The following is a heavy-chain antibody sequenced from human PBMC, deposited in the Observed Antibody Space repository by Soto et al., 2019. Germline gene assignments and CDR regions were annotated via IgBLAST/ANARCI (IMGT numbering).Heavy chain of an antibody. CDR1: GGSISSGDYY. V-gene: IGHV4-30-4*01. Sequence: SETLSLTCTVSGGSISSGDYYWSWIRQPPGKGLEWIGYIYYSGSTYYNPPLKSRVTISVDTSKNQFSLKLSSVTAADTAVYYCAREGPYYYYGMDVWGQGTTVTVSS. J-gene: IGHJ6*02. CDR2: IYYSGST. CDR3: AREGPYYYYGMDV.